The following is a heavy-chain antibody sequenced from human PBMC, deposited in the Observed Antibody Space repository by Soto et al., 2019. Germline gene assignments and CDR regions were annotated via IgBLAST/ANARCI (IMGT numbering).Heavy chain of an antibody. D-gene: IGHD2-21*02. Sequence: NPGGSLRLSCAASGFTFSSYSMNWVRQAPGKGLEWVSYSSSSGSYTYYADSVKGRFTISRDNAKNSLYLQINNLSGEDTAAYFGARSGDHYNLLDDWGQGTQVTVAS. CDR1: GFTFSSYS. CDR2: SSSSGSYT. CDR3: ARSGDHYNLLDD. V-gene: IGHV3-21*01. J-gene: IGHJ4*02.